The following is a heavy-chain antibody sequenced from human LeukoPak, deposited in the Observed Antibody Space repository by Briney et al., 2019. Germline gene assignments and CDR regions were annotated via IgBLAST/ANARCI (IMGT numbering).Heavy chain of an antibody. CDR3: ARRCSSSCRAFDI. CDR2: VNWNGGST. Sequence: GVTLRLSCAASGFTFDDYGMSWVRQAPGKGLEWISGVNWNGGSTGYADSVKGRFTISRDNAKNSLYLQMNSLKAEDTAVYYCARRCSSSCRAFDIWGQGTMVTVSS. J-gene: IGHJ3*02. V-gene: IGHV3-20*04. D-gene: IGHD6-13*01. CDR1: GFTFDDYG.